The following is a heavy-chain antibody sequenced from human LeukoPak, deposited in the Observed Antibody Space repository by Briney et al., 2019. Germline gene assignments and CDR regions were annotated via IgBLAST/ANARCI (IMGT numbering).Heavy chain of an antibody. CDR2: ISGSSGST. J-gene: IGHJ4*02. CDR3: AKDRCSTISCYLLDY. D-gene: IGHD2-2*01. CDR1: GFTFSSYA. V-gene: IGHV3-23*01. Sequence: GGSLRLSCAASGFTFSSYAMSWVRQAPGKGLEWVSAISGSSGSTNYADSVKGRFTISRDSSKNTVYLQMNSLRAEDTAVYYCAKDRCSTISCYLLDYWGQGTLVTVSS.